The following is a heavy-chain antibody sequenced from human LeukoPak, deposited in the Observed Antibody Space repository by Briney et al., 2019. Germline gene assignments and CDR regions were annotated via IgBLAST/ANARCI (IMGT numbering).Heavy chain of an antibody. D-gene: IGHD2-8*01. CDR1: GFTFSSYW. V-gene: IGHV3-74*01. J-gene: IGHJ4*02. Sequence: GGSLRLPCAASGFTFSSYWMHWVRQAPGKGLVWVSCINSEESSIHYADSVKGRFTISRDNSKNTLYLQMNSLRAGDTAVYYCAKEGLEYCTNGVCFSDYWGQGTLVTVSS. CDR3: AKEGLEYCTNGVCFSDY. CDR2: INSEESSI.